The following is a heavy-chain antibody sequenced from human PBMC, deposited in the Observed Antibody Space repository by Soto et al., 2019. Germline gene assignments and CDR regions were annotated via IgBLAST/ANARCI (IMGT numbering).Heavy chain of an antibody. CDR1: GYSFLNYW. CDR3: ARHLGTYYYGSGSYYQGMDV. Sequence: GESLKISCKGSGYSFLNYWIGWVRQMPGKDLEWIGIIYPDDSDTRYSPSFQGQVTISADKSISTAYLQWSSLKASDTAMYYCARHLGTYYYGSGSYYQGMDVWGQGTTVTAP. J-gene: IGHJ6*02. CDR2: IYPDDSDT. V-gene: IGHV5-51*01. D-gene: IGHD3-10*01.